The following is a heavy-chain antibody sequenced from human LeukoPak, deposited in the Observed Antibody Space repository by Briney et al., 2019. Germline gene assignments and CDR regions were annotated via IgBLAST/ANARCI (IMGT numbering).Heavy chain of an antibody. CDR2: INHSGST. CDR1: GGSFSGYY. D-gene: IGHD2-15*01. CDR3: ARVRTRYCSGGSCYYNYYYYSGMDV. J-gene: IGHJ6*02. Sequence: SETLSLTCAVYGGSFSGYYWSWIRQPPGKGLEWRGEINHSGSTNYHPSLKSRVTISVDTSKNQFSLKLSSVTAADTAVYYCARVRTRYCSGGSCYYNYYYYSGMDVWGQGTTVTVSS. V-gene: IGHV4-34*01.